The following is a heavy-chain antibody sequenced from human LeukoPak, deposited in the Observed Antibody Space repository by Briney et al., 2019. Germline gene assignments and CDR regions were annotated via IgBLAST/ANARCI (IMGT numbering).Heavy chain of an antibody. V-gene: IGHV3-33*06. Sequence: GGSLRLSCAASGFTFSSYGMHWVRQAPGKGLERVAVIWYDGSNKYYADSVKGRFTISRDNSKNTLYLQMNSLRAEDTAVYYCAKDRGISWNYQPSSAFDIWGQGTMVTVSS. J-gene: IGHJ3*02. CDR2: IWYDGSNK. D-gene: IGHD1-7*01. CDR1: GFTFSSYG. CDR3: AKDRGISWNYQPSSAFDI.